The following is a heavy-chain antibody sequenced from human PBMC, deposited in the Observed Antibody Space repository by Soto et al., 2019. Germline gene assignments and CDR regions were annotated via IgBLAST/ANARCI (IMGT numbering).Heavy chain of an antibody. Sequence: PGGSLRLSCAASGFTFSSYGMHWVRQAPGKGLEWVAVISYDGSNKYYADSVKGRFTISRDNSKNTLYLQMNSLRAEDTAVYYCAKDRVRYSRGPIDYWGQGTLVTVSS. CDR1: GFTFSSYG. D-gene: IGHD6-13*01. CDR3: AKDRVRYSRGPIDY. CDR2: ISYDGSNK. J-gene: IGHJ4*02. V-gene: IGHV3-30*18.